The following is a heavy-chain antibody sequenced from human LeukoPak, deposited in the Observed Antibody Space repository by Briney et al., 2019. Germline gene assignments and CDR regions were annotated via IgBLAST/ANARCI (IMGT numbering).Heavy chain of an antibody. CDR1: GYTLTELS. J-gene: IGHJ5*02. Sequence: ASVKVSCKVSGYTLTELSMHWVRQAPGKGLEWMGGFDPEDGETIYAQKSQGRVTMTEDTSTDTAYMELSSLRSEDTAVYYCATFNYDYVWGSYSNWFDPWGQGTLVTVSS. D-gene: IGHD3-16*01. CDR2: FDPEDGET. V-gene: IGHV1-24*01. CDR3: ATFNYDYVWGSYSNWFDP.